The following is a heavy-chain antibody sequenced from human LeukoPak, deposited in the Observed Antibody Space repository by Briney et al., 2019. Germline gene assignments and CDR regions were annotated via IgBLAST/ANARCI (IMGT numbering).Heavy chain of an antibody. D-gene: IGHD4-17*01. V-gene: IGHV1-2*02. J-gene: IGHJ4*02. CDR1: GYTFTGYY. Sequence: VASVKVSCKASGYTFTGYYMHWVRQAPGQGLEWMGWINPNSGGTNYAQKFQGRVTMTRDTSISTAYMELSRLRSDDTAVYYCARGFSYGDYVPMSHEFDYWGQGTLVTVSS. CDR3: ARGFSYGDYVPMSHEFDY. CDR2: INPNSGGT.